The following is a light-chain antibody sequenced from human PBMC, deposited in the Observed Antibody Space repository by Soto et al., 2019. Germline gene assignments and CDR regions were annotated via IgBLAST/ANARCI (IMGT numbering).Light chain of an antibody. CDR3: MQALQTPT. CDR1: QSLLHSNGYNY. CDR2: LGS. J-gene: IGKJ1*01. Sequence: DIVMTQSPLSLPVTPGEPASISCRSSQSLLHSNGYNYLDWYLQKPGQSPHLLIFLGSNRASGVPDRFSGSGSGTDFTLKISSVEADDVGVYYCMQALQTPTFGQGTKVE. V-gene: IGKV2-28*01.